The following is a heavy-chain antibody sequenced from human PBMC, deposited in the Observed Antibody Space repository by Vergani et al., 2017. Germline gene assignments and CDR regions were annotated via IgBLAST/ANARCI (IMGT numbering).Heavy chain of an antibody. D-gene: IGHD2-2*02. CDR1: GLTFSNYA. CDR2: IWSDGSKK. J-gene: IGHJ4*02. CDR3: AKETQDDTVEASAAIQGTFDN. V-gene: IGHV3-33*06. Sequence: QVQLVESGGGVVQPGRSLRLSCAASGLTFSNYAMHWVRQAPGKGLVWVAVIWSDGSKKYYGDSVRGRFTISRDNSKNTLYLQMNSLRAEDTAVYYCAKETQDDTVEASAAIQGTFDNWGQGTLVTVSS.